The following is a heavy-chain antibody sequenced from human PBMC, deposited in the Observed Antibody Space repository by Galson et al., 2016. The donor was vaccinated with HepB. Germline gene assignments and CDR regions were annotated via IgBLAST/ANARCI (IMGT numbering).Heavy chain of an antibody. V-gene: IGHV3-30*03. CDR2: ISYSGRND. CDR1: QFNFSDYA. J-gene: IGHJ3*01. D-gene: IGHD3-3*01. CDR3: ARTKRSLEWNGAYDF. Sequence: SLRLSCAASQFNFSDYAIHWVRQAPGKPLEWVSIISYSGRNDYYSDSVKGRFTISRDNAKNPVYLQMNSLSPEDTAVYFCARTKRSLEWNGAYDFWGQGTMVTVSS.